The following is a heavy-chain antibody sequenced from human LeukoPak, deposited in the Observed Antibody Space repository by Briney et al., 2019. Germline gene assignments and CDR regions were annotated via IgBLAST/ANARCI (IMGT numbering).Heavy chain of an antibody. Sequence: GGSLRHSCAASGFTFSSYWMHWVRQAPGMGLVWVARINSDGRSASYVDSVKGRFTISRDNAKNTLYLQMNSLRVEDTAVYFCARDVWGDRDSYFDGCGQETLVTVSS. CDR3: ARDVWGDRDSYFDG. J-gene: IGHJ4*02. CDR1: GFTFSSYW. V-gene: IGHV3-74*01. CDR2: INSDGRSA. D-gene: IGHD2-21*01.